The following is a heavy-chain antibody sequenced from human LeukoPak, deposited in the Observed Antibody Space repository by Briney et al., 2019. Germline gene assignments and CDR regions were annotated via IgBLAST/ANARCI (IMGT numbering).Heavy chain of an antibody. D-gene: IGHD2-2*01. J-gene: IGHJ5*02. CDR2: INHSGST. CDR1: GGSFSGYY. CDR3: GGYCSSTSCYVESP. V-gene: IGHV4-34*01. Sequence: PSETLSLTCAVYGGSFSGYYWSWIRQPPGKGLEWIGEINHSGSTNYNPSLKSRVTISVDTSKNQFSLKLSSVTAGDTAVYYCGGYCSSTSCYVESPWGQGTLVTVSS.